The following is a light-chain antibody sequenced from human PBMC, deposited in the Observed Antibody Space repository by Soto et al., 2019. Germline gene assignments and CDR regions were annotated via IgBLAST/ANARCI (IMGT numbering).Light chain of an antibody. Sequence: EIMMTQSPATLSLSPMVRATLSFMASQSVANDLAWYQHKPGQAPRLLTHGASTRATGIPARFSGVGSGTEFTLTISSLQSEDFAVYYCQQYNKWPQTFGQGTRLEIK. CDR1: QSVAND. CDR2: GAS. J-gene: IGKJ5*01. V-gene: IGKV3-15*01. CDR3: QQYNKWPQT.